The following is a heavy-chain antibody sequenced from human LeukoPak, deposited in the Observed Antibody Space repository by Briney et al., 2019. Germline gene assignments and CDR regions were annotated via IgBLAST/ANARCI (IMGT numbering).Heavy chain of an antibody. V-gene: IGHV1-2*02. D-gene: IGHD6-19*01. Sequence: ASVKVSCKASGYTFTGYYMHWVRQAPGQGLEWMGWINPNSGGTNYAQKFQGRVTITRDTSISTAYMELSRLRSDDTAVYYCARDSSLPTFLYSSGWYPGYWGQGTLVTVSS. CDR3: ARDSSLPTFLYSSGWYPGY. CDR2: INPNSGGT. J-gene: IGHJ4*02. CDR1: GYTFTGYY.